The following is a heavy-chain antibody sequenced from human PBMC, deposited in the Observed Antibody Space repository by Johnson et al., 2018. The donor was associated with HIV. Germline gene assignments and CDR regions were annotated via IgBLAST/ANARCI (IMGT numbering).Heavy chain of an antibody. CDR1: GFTFSSYA. CDR3: AREESIVVVIAIQAFDI. CDR2: ISSNGGST. V-gene: IGHV3-64*01. D-gene: IGHD2-21*01. J-gene: IGHJ3*02. Sequence: VQLMESGGGVVQPGRSLRLSCAASGFTFSSYAMHWVRQAPGKGLEYVSAISSNGGSTYYANSVKGRFTISRDNSKNTLYLQMNSLRAEDTAVYYCAREESIVVVIAIQAFDIWGQGTMVTVSS.